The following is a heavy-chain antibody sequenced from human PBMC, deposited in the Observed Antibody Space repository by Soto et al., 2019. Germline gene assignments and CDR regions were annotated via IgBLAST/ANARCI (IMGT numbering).Heavy chain of an antibody. CDR2: TYYRSKWYN. Sequence: PSQTLSLTCAISGDSVSSNSAAWNWIRQSPSRGLEWLGRTYYRSKWYNDYAVSVKSRITINPDTSKNQFSLQLNSVTPEDTAVYYCARDWGGYCSSTSCYWYGMDVWGQGTTVTVS. J-gene: IGHJ6*02. V-gene: IGHV6-1*01. CDR1: GDSVSSNSAA. CDR3: ARDWGGYCSSTSCYWYGMDV. D-gene: IGHD2-2*01.